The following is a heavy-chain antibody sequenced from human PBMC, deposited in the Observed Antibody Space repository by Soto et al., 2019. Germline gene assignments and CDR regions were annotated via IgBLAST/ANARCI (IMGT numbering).Heavy chain of an antibody. Sequence: GGSLRLSCAASGFTFSGSAMHWVRQASGKGLEWVGRIRSKANSYATAYAASVKGRFTISRDDSKNTAYLQMNSLKTEDTAVYYCTRQTDDFWSGFNDYWGQGTLVTVSS. J-gene: IGHJ4*02. V-gene: IGHV3-73*01. D-gene: IGHD3-3*01. CDR1: GFTFSGSA. CDR3: TRQTDDFWSGFNDY. CDR2: IRSKANSYAT.